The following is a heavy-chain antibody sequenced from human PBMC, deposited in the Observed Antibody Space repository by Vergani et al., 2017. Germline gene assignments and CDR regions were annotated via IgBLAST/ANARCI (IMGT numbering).Heavy chain of an antibody. V-gene: IGHV3-74*01. CDR3: ARDPRITSHADYYYYGMDV. CDR2: INSDGSST. J-gene: IGHJ6*02. D-gene: IGHD3-3*01. CDR1: GFTFSSYW. Sequence: EVQLVESGGGLVQPGGSLRLSCAASGFTFSSYWMHWVRQAPGKGLVWVSRINSDGSSTSYADSVKGRFTISRDNSKNTLYLQMNSLRAEDTAVYYCARDPRITSHADYYYYGMDVWGQGTTVTVSS.